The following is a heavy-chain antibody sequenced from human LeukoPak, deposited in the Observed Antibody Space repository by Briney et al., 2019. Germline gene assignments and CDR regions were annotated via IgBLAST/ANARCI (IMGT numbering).Heavy chain of an antibody. D-gene: IGHD7-27*01. CDR2: MSPNSGDT. CDR3: ARGPPNWGYDY. J-gene: IGHJ4*02. Sequence: EASVTVSCKASGYTFTSYDFNWARQATGQRPEWMGWMSPNSGDTGYAQKFQDRVTMTRNTSISTAYMELSSLRSDDTAVYYCARGPPNWGYDYWGPGTLVTVSS. CDR1: GYTFTSYD. V-gene: IGHV1-8*01.